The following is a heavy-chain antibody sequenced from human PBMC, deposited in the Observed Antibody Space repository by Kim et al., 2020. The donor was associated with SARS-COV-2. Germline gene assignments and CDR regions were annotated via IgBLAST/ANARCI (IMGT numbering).Heavy chain of an antibody. CDR2: IKSQIGGGTA. V-gene: IGHV3-15*01. CDR1: GFPFSTAW. J-gene: IGHJ4*01. D-gene: IGHD4-17*01. CDR3: TTVGHGDYVNY. Sequence: GGSLRLSCGASGFPFSTAWMAWVRQAPGKGLEWVGRIKSQIGGGTADYSAPVRCRFTISRDDSRHMVFLQMFALKADDTGIYYCTTVGHGDYVNYWGQGT.